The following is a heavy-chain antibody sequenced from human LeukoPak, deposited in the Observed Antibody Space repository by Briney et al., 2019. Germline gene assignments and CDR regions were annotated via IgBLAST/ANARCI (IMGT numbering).Heavy chain of an antibody. V-gene: IGHV1-8*01. CDR2: MNPNSGDT. CDR3: AVLIAASDLDY. CDR1: GYTFTSYD. Sequence: ASVKVSCKASGYTFTSYDINWVRQATGQGLEWLGWMNPNSGDTLYAQKFQGRFTMTRNTSISTAYMELSSLRSEDTAVYYCAVLIAASDLDYWGQGTLVTVSS. J-gene: IGHJ4*02. D-gene: IGHD6-13*01.